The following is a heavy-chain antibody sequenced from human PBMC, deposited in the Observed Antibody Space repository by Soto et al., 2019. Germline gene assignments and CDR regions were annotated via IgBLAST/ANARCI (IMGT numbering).Heavy chain of an antibody. V-gene: IGHV3-21*01. D-gene: IGHD6-19*01. CDR1: GFSFRNYA. CDR3: ARAGFDSSGWSY. Sequence: EVQLLESGGGLVKPGGSLRLSCVASGFSFRNYAMNWVRQAPGKGLEWVSSISSASGYIFYGDSVKGRFTISRDNAENALYLQMSSLRTDDSGVYYCARAGFDSSGWSYWGQGAQVTVSS. J-gene: IGHJ4*02. CDR2: ISSASGYI.